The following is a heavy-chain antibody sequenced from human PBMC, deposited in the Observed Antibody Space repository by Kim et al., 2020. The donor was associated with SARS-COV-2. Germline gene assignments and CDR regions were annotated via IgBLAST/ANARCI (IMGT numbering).Heavy chain of an antibody. CDR1: GGYISSGSYY. CDR2: IYTSGST. D-gene: IGHD3-10*01. CDR3: ARDLTMVRGAVYYYYGMDV. J-gene: IGHJ6*02. Sequence: SETLSLTCTVSGGYISSGSYYWSWIRQPAGKGLEWIGRIYTSGSTNYNPSLKSRVTISVDTSKNQFSLKLSSVTAADTAVYYCARDLTMVRGAVYYYYGMDVWGQGTTVTVSS. V-gene: IGHV4-61*02.